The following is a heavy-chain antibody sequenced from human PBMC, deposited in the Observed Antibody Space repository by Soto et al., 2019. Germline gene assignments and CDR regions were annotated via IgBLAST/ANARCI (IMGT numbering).Heavy chain of an antibody. CDR1: GYTFTSYY. CDR2: INPSGGST. V-gene: IGHV1-46*01. CDR3: ARDACSSGWYGWFDS. J-gene: IGHJ5*01. D-gene: IGHD6-19*01. Sequence: GASVKVSCKASGYTFTSYYMHWVRQAPGQGLEWMGIINPSGGSTSYAQKFQGRVTMTRDTSTSTVYMELSSLRSEDTAVYYCARDACSSGWYGWFDSWGQGTLVTVSS.